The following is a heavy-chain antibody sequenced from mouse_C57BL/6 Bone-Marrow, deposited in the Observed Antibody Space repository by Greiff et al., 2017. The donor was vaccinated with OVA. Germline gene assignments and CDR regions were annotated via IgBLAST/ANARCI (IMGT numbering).Heavy chain of an antibody. Sequence: QVQLKQSGAELARPGASVKLSCKASGYTFTSYGISWVKQRTGQGLEWIGEIYPRSGITYYNEKFKGKATLTADKSSSTAYMELRSLTSEDSAVYFCARPDGSWFAYWGQGTLVTVSA. J-gene: IGHJ3*01. CDR2: IYPRSGIT. CDR1: GYTFTSYG. V-gene: IGHV1-81*01. CDR3: ARPDGSWFAY. D-gene: IGHD2-3*01.